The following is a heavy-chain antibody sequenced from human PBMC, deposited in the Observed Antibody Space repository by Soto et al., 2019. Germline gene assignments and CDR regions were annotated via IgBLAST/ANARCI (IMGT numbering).Heavy chain of an antibody. V-gene: IGHV4-39*01. CDR2: IYYSGST. D-gene: IGHD3-3*01. CDR1: GGSISISSYY. CDR3: ARQGDYDFWSGYPNWFDP. J-gene: IGHJ5*02. Sequence: SETLSLTCTVSGGSISISSYYWGCIRQPPGKGLEWIGSIYYSGSTYYNPSLKSRVTISVDTSKNQFSLKLSSVTAADTAVYYCARQGDYDFWSGYPNWFDPWGQGTLVTVSS.